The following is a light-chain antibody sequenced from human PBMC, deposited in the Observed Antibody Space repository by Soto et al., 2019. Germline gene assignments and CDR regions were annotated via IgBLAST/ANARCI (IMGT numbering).Light chain of an antibody. J-gene: IGKJ1*01. CDR1: QSIKNY. Sequence: DIQMTQSPSSLSASVGDRVTITFRASQSIKNYLNWYQQKPGKAPKLLIYAASSLQSGVPSRFSGSGSGTDFTLTISSLQPEDFATYYCQQSYTTPITFGQGTKVDNK. CDR3: QQSYTTPIT. V-gene: IGKV1-39*01. CDR2: AAS.